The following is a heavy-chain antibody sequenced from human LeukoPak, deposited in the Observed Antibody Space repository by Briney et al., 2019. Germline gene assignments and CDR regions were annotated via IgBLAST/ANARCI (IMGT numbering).Heavy chain of an antibody. D-gene: IGHD2-2*01. CDR3: ARDRCGCSSTSCQTPYYYGMDV. Sequence: GGSLRLSCAASGFTFSSYEMNWVRQAPGKGLEWVSYISSSGSTIYYADSEKGRFTISRDNAKNSMYLQMNSLRAEDTAVYYCARDRCGCSSTSCQTPYYYGMDVWGQGTTVTVSS. J-gene: IGHJ6*02. CDR1: GFTFSSYE. CDR2: ISSSGSTI. V-gene: IGHV3-48*03.